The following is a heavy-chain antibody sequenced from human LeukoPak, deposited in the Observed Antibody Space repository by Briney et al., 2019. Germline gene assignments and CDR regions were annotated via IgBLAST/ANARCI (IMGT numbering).Heavy chain of an antibody. D-gene: IGHD4-17*01. J-gene: IGHJ4*02. CDR2: IWYDGSNK. CDR1: GFTFSSYA. V-gene: IGHV3-33*08. CDR3: ARGADYGDCFDY. Sequence: PGRSLRLSCAASGFTFSSYAMHWVRQAPGKGLEWVAVIWYDGSNKYYADSVKGRFTISRDNSKNTLYLQMNSLRAEDAAVYYCARGADYGDCFDYWGQGTLVTVSS.